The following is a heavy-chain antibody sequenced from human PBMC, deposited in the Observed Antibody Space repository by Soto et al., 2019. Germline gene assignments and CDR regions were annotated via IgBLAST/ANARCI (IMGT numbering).Heavy chain of an antibody. CDR2: ISGSGGST. CDR1: GFTFSSYA. D-gene: IGHD6-6*01. Sequence: GGSLRLSCAASGFTFSSYAMSWVRQAPGRGLEWVSVISGSGGSTYYADSVKGRFTISRDDYKNTLYLLMSSLRAEDTAIYYCATHSSSYGSYYYYIMDVWGQATTVTVSS. CDR3: ATHSSSYGSYYYYIMDV. V-gene: IGHV3-23*01. J-gene: IGHJ6*02.